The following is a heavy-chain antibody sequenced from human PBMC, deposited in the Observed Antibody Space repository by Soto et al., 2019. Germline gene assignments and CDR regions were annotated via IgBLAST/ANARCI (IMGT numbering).Heavy chain of an antibody. J-gene: IGHJ6*02. Sequence: QVQLVQSGAEVKKPGSSVKVSCKASGGTFSSYAISWVRQAPGQGLEWMGGIIPIFGTANYAQKFQGRVTITADESTSTAYMELSSLRSEDTAVYYCARVPLGYCSSTSCYATGRPKYYYYYYGMDVWGQGTTVTVSS. CDR2: IIPIFGTA. CDR1: GGTFSSYA. V-gene: IGHV1-69*01. D-gene: IGHD2-2*01. CDR3: ARVPLGYCSSTSCYATGRPKYYYYYYGMDV.